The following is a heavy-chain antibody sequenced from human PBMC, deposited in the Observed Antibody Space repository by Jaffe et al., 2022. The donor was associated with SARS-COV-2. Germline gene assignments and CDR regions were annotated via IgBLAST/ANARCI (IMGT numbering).Heavy chain of an antibody. J-gene: IGHJ6*03. CDR2: ISTSGSAI. CDR3: ARVIGGPFYSYYYMDV. CDR1: GFTFSIYS. D-gene: IGHD2-21*01. Sequence: EVQLVESGGGLVQPGGSLRLSCAASGFTFSIYSMSWVRQAPGKGLEWVSYISTSGSAIYYADSVKGRFTISRDDAKNSLYLQMNSLRAEDTAVYYCARVIGGPFYSYYYMDVWGKGTTVTVSS. V-gene: IGHV3-48*01.